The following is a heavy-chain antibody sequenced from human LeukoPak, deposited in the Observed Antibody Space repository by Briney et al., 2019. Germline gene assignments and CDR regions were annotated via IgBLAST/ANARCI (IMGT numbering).Heavy chain of an antibody. CDR2: FDPEDGET. V-gene: IGHV1-24*01. J-gene: IGHJ4*02. CDR3: ARSSGGYCSGGSCYADY. D-gene: IGHD2-15*01. CDR1: GYTLTELS. Sequence: ASVKVSCKVSGYTLTELSMHWVRQAPGKGLEWMGGFDPEDGETIYAQKLQGRVTMTTDTSTSTAYMELRSLRSDDTTVYYCARSSGGYCSGGSCYADYWGQGTLVTVSS.